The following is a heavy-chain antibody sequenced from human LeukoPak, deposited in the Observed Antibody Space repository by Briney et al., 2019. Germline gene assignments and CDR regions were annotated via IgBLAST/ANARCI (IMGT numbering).Heavy chain of an antibody. CDR2: IDWDDDK. D-gene: IGHD3-10*01. Sequence: SGPALVKPAQTLTLACTFSGFSLSTSGMFVSWIRQPPGKALEWLARIDWDDDKYYSTSLKTRLTISKDTSKNQVVLTMTNMDPVDTATYYCARQRITMVRGVPFDYWGQGTLVTVSS. CDR3: ARQRITMVRGVPFDY. CDR1: GFSLSTSGMF. V-gene: IGHV2-70*11. J-gene: IGHJ4*02.